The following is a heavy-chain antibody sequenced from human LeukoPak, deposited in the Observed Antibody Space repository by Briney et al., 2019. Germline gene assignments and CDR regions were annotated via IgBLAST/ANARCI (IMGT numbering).Heavy chain of an antibody. CDR2: ISAYNGNT. Sequence: ASVKVSCKASGYTFTSYGISWVRQAPGQGLEWMGLISAYNGNTNYAQKLQGRVTMTTDTSTSTAYMELRSLRSDDTAVYYCARAVSRVVPAAMGGNWFDPWGQGTLVTVSS. V-gene: IGHV1-18*01. CDR3: ARAVSRVVPAAMGGNWFDP. J-gene: IGHJ5*02. D-gene: IGHD2-2*01. CDR1: GYTFTSYG.